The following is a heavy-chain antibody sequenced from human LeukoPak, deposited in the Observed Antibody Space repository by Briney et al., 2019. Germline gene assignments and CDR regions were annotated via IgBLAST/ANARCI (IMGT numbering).Heavy chain of an antibody. Sequence: SETLSLTCTVSGGSISSSSYYWGWIRQPPGKGLEWIGSIYYSGSTYYNPSLKNRVTISVDTSKNQFSLKLSSVTAADTAVYYCARRNEGCSSTSCPLRDAFDIWGQGTMVTVSS. J-gene: IGHJ3*02. V-gene: IGHV4-39*01. CDR2: IYYSGST. CDR1: GGSISSSSYY. D-gene: IGHD2-2*01. CDR3: ARRNEGCSSTSCPLRDAFDI.